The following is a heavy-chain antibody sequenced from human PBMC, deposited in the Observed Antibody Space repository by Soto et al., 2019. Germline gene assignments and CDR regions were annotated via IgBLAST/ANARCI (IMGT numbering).Heavy chain of an antibody. CDR2: IYYTGTT. Sequence: PSETLSLTCTASGGSIRTGDYYWSWIRKTPGKALEWIGSIYYTGTTRSNTSLRSTVSVPIDRSMNQFPLNLTSVPAPAPAVYSPASPGAREYQWFYYGVDSWGQGTTVIVSS. V-gene: IGHV4-30-4*01. J-gene: IGHJ6*02. CDR1: GGSIRTGDYY. D-gene: IGHD6-19*01. CDR3: ASPGAREYQWFYYGVDS.